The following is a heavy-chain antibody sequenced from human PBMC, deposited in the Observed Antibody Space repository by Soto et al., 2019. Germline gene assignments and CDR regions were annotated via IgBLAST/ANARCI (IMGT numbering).Heavy chain of an antibody. J-gene: IGHJ6*02. D-gene: IGHD3-22*01. CDR3: ARGLCYYDSSGPNGHFSYYRMDV. Sequence: ASVKVSCKASGGTFSSYAISWVRQAPGQGLEWMGGIIPIFGTANYTQKFQGRVTITADESTSTAYMELSSLRSEDTAVYYCARGLCYYDSSGPNGHFSYYRMDVWGQGTSVTVSS. CDR2: IIPIFGTA. CDR1: GGTFSSYA. V-gene: IGHV1-69*13.